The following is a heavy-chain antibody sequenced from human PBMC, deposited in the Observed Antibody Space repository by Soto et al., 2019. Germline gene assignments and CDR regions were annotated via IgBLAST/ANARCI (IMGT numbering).Heavy chain of an antibody. V-gene: IGHV1-69*13. J-gene: IGHJ3*02. D-gene: IGHD5-12*01. CDR3: ARGRDGYNGDAFDI. CDR2: IIPISGTA. Sequence: SVKVSCKTSGYTFSNYGITWVRQAPGQGLEWMGGIIPISGTANYAQKFQGRVTITADESTSTAYMELSSLRSEDTAVYYCARGRDGYNGDAFDIWGQGTMVTVSS. CDR1: GYTFSNYG.